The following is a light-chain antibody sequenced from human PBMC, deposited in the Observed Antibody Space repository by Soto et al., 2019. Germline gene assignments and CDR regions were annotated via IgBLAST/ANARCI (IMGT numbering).Light chain of an antibody. J-gene: IGKJ2*01. CDR2: GAS. V-gene: IGKV3-20*01. Sequence: EIVLMQSPGTLSLSPGERATLSCRASQTVTNNYLAWYQQKPGQAPRLLIYGASSRATGVPDRFSGSGSGTVFTLTITRLQPEDFAVYYCQQYGISPLMYTFGQGTKL. CDR1: QTVTNNY. CDR3: QQYGISPLMYT.